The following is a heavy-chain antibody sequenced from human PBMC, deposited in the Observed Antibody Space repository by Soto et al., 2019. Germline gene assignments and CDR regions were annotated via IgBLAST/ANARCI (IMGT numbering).Heavy chain of an antibody. J-gene: IGHJ4*02. V-gene: IGHV4-4*02. D-gene: IGHD5-12*01. Sequence: QLQESGPGLVEPSGTLSLTCDVSGVSISSGSWWSWVRQPPGKGLEWIGEIFHSGSTKYNPSLKSRVSVSVANSTHPFSLRVTSVTAADTAVYYCAMAGPDGYNLGYWGQGTLVTVSS. CDR3: AMAGPDGYNLGY. CDR1: GVSISSGSW. CDR2: IFHSGST.